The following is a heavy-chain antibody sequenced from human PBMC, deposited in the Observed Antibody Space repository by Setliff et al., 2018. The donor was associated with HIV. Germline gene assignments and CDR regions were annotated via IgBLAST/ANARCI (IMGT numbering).Heavy chain of an antibody. CDR1: GGSISTYY. CDR3: AKKGNGDYHFDY. J-gene: IGHJ4*02. Sequence: SETLSLTCTVSGGSISTYYWIWVRQPPGKRLEWIGYIHHSGSTNYNPSLKSRVTTSVDTSKNQFSLKLSSVTAVDTAVYYCAKKGNGDYHFDYWGQGTLVTVSS. V-gene: IGHV4-59*12. CDR2: IHHSGST. D-gene: IGHD4-17*01.